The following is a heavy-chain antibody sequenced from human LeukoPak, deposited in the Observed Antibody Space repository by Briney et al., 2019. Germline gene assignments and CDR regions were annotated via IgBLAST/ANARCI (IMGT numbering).Heavy chain of an antibody. CDR1: GGSFSGYY. V-gene: IGHV4-34*01. Sequence: KSSETLSLTCAVYGGSFSGYYWSWIRQPPGKGLGWIGEINHSGSTNYNPSLKSRVTISVDTSKNQFSLTLSSVTAADTAVYYCAGFIVAYYYFDYWGQGTLVTVSS. J-gene: IGHJ4*02. CDR3: AGFIVAYYYFDY. CDR2: INHSGST. D-gene: IGHD5-12*01.